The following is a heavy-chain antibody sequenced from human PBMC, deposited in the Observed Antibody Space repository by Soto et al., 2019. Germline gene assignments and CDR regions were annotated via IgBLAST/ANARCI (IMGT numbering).Heavy chain of an antibody. CDR1: GFTFSSYG. D-gene: IGHD5-12*01. V-gene: IGHV3-33*01. CDR2: IWDDGSNK. J-gene: IGHJ4*02. Sequence: GGSLRLSCAASGFTFSSYGMHWVRQAPGKGLEWVAVIWDDGSNKYYADSVKGRFTISRDNSKNTLYLQMNSLRAEDTAVYYCARGGASGYGVLFDYWGQGTLVTVSS. CDR3: ARGGASGYGVLFDY.